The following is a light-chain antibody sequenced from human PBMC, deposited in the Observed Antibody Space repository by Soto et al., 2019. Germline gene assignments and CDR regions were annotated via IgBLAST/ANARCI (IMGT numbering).Light chain of an antibody. CDR3: SSYTSSSTWV. V-gene: IGLV2-14*01. J-gene: IGLJ3*02. CDR1: SRDVGGYNY. CDR2: EVS. Sequence: QSVLTQPASVSGSPGQSITISCTGTSRDVGGYNYVSGNQQHPGKAPQLMISEVSNRASGVTNRFSGAKSGNTASLTIAGLRAEDEADYYCSSYTSSSTWVFGGGTKVTV.